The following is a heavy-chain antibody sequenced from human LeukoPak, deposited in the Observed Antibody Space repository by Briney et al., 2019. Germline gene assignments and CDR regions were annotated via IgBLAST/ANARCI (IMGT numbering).Heavy chain of an antibody. D-gene: IGHD6-13*01. V-gene: IGHV3-30*02. CDR1: GFGFSRYG. CDR2: IRYDGSNK. CDR3: ARDPTGAAAGTDY. J-gene: IGHJ4*02. Sequence: PGGSLRLSCAASGFGFSRYGMHWVRQAPGKGLEWVAFIRYDGSNKYYADSEKGRFTISRDNSKNTLYLQMNSLRAEDTAVYYCARDPTGAAAGTDYWGQGTLVTVSS.